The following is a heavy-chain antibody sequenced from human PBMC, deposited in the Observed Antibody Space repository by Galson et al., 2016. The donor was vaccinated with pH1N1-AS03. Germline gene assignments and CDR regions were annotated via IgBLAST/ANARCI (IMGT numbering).Heavy chain of an antibody. D-gene: IGHD3-10*01. CDR3: ARGGVFFSGSGSYHN. J-gene: IGHJ4*02. Sequence: TLSLTCNVSGDSITEGPYYWNWVRQPAGKGLEWLGRIHHSGSPTNYSPSLKSRVTISVDTSKNQFSLKLSSVTAADTAIYFCARGGVFFSGSGSYHNWGQGTLVTVFS. V-gene: IGHV4-61*02. CDR2: IHHSGSPT. CDR1: GDSITEGPYY.